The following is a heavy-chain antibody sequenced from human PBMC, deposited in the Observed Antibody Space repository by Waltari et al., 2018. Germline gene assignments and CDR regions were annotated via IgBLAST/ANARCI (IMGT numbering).Heavy chain of an antibody. Sequence: QLHLQQSGPGLVKPSETLSLTCRVSGDSISTSRYYWGWIRQPPGKGLEWMGSAFHGGTTTYNPSLKSRVTISIDTSRNQFSLTLSSVTAADTAVFYCAGGYSSGWYAYWGQGTQVTVPS. CDR3: AGGYSSGWYAY. J-gene: IGHJ4*02. CDR2: AFHGGTT. CDR1: GDSISTSRYY. D-gene: IGHD6-19*01. V-gene: IGHV4-39*01.